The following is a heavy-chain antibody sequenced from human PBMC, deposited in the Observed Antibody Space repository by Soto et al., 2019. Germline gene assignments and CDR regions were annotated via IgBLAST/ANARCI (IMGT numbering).Heavy chain of an antibody. CDR1: GFTFSDYY. D-gene: IGHD7-27*01. CDR3: ASGNPNTNYYYYYYMDV. V-gene: IGHV3-11*01. J-gene: IGHJ6*03. Sequence: GGSLRLSCAASGFTFSDYYMSWIRQAPGKGLEWVSYISSSGSTIYYADSVKGRFTISRDNAKNSLYLQMNSLRAEDTAVYYCASGNPNTNYYYYYYMDVWGKGTTVTVSS. CDR2: ISSSGSTI.